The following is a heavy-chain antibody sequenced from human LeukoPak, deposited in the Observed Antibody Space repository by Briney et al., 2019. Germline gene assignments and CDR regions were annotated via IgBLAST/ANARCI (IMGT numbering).Heavy chain of an antibody. CDR1: GFTFSSYS. D-gene: IGHD3-22*01. CDR2: ISGGGSNT. V-gene: IGHV3-21*01. CDR3: ARARDSSGYYGYYFDY. Sequence: TGGSLRLSCAASGFTFSSYSMNWVRQAPGKGLEWVSSISGGGSNTYYADSVKGRFTISRDNAKNTLYLQMNSLRAEDTAVYYCARARDSSGYYGYYFDYWGQGTLVTVSS. J-gene: IGHJ4*02.